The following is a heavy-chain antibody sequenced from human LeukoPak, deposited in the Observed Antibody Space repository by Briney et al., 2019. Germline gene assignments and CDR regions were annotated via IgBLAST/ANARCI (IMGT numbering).Heavy chain of an antibody. Sequence: SETLSLTCAVYGGSFSGYYWSWIRQPPGKGLEWIGEINHSGSTNYNPSLKSRVTISVDTSKNQFSLKLSSVTAADTAVYYCARHHRQWLVSPPFADWGQGTLVTVSS. CDR3: ARHHRQWLVSPPFAD. CDR2: INHSGST. V-gene: IGHV4-34*01. J-gene: IGHJ4*02. CDR1: GGSFSGYY. D-gene: IGHD6-19*01.